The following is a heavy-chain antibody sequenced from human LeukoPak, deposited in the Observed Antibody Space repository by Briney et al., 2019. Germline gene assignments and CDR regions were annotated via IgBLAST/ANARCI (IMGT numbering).Heavy chain of an antibody. Sequence: SETLSLTCAVSGGSISSGGYSWSWIRQPPGKGLEWIGEINHSGSTNYNPSLKSRVTISVDTSKNQFSLKLSSVTAADTAVYYCARDTGNYYYGMDVWGQGTTVTVSS. CDR2: INHSGST. D-gene: IGHD1-14*01. CDR3: ARDTGNYYYGMDV. V-gene: IGHV4-30-2*01. J-gene: IGHJ6*02. CDR1: GGSISSGGYS.